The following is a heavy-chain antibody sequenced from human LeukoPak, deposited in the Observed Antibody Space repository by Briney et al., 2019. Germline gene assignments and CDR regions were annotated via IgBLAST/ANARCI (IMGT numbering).Heavy chain of an antibody. CDR1: GFTFSSYG. V-gene: IGHV3-30*02. CDR2: IRYDGSGK. J-gene: IGHJ6*03. CDR3: AKGSKAVVFTRDHYMDV. D-gene: IGHD3-22*01. Sequence: GGSLRLSCAASGFTFSSYGMHWVRQAPGKGLEWVAFIRYDGSGKYYADSVKGRFTISRDNSKSTLYLQMNSLRAEDTAVYYCAKGSKAVVFTRDHYMDVWGKGTRSPSP.